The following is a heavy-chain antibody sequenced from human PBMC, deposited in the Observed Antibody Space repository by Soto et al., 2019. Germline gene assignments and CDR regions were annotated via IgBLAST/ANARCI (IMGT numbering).Heavy chain of an antibody. CDR2: IYPGDSDT. Sequence: GESLKISCKGSGYRFPSYWIGWVRQMPGKGLEWMGIIYPGDSDTRYSPSFQGQVTISADKSISTAYLQWSSLKASDTAMYYCARQLKGSSSWQWFDTWGQGTMVTVSS. V-gene: IGHV5-51*01. D-gene: IGHD6-13*01. CDR1: GYRFPSYW. J-gene: IGHJ5*02. CDR3: ARQLKGSSSWQWFDT.